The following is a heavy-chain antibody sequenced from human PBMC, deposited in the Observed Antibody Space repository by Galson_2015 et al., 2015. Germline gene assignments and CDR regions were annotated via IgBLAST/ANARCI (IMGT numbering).Heavy chain of an antibody. CDR3: ARSPAGILISGPTLPYFDY. J-gene: IGHJ4*02. Sequence: QSGAEVKKPGESLKISCKGSGYSFTSYWIGWVRQMPGKGLEWMGIIYPGDSDTRYSPSFQGQVTISADKSISTAYPQWSSLKASDTAMYYCARSPAGILISGPTLPYFDYWGQGTLVTVSS. CDR2: IYPGDSDT. D-gene: IGHD1-14*01. V-gene: IGHV5-51*01. CDR1: GYSFTSYW.